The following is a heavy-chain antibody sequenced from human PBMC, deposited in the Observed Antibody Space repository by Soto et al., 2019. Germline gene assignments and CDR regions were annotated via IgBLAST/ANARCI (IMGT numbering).Heavy chain of an antibody. V-gene: IGHV3-23*01. CDR2: ITASGGDT. Sequence: EVQLLESGGGLVQPGGSLRLSCAASGFTFSIYAVSWVRQAPGKGLDWVSSITASGGDTYYADSVKGRFTISRDNSKNTLYLQVNSLRAEYTAVYYCAKAGPNSYGRNYFDYWGQGTLVTVSS. CDR1: GFTFSIYA. CDR3: AKAGPNSYGRNYFDY. D-gene: IGHD1-26*01. J-gene: IGHJ4*02.